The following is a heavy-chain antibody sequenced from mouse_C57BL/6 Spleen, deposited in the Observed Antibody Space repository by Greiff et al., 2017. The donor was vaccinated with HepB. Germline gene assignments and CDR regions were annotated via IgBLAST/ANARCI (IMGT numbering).Heavy chain of an antibody. CDR1: GYTFTDYN. V-gene: IGHV1-22*01. J-gene: IGHJ4*01. CDR3: ASRGVVATGAMDY. Sequence: EVQLQQSGPELVKPGASVKMSCKASGYTFTDYNMHWVKQSHGKSLEWIGYINPNNGGTSYNQKFKGKATLTVNKSSSTAYMELRSLTSEDSAVYYCASRGVVATGAMDYWGRGTSVTVSS. CDR2: INPNNGGT. D-gene: IGHD1-1*01.